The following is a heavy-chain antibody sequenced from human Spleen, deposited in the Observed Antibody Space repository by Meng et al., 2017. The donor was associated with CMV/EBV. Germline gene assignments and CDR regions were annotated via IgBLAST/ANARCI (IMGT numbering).Heavy chain of an antibody. D-gene: IGHD6-19*01. Sequence: VHLLESGAEVMKPGASVKVSCKASGYTCPTYAMNWVRQAPGQGLEWMGWINTNTGNPTYAQGFTGRFVFSLDTSVSTAYLQFSSLKAEDTAVYYCARDKIAVAGITGDYWGQGTLVTVSS. CDR2: INTNTGNP. V-gene: IGHV7-4-1*02. CDR3: ARDKIAVAGITGDY. CDR1: GYTCPTYA. J-gene: IGHJ4*02.